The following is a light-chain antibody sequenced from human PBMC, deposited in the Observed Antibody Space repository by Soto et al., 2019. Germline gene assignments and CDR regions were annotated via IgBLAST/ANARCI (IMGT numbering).Light chain of an antibody. V-gene: IGKV3-11*01. CDR3: QQYNTWPLWT. CDR2: DTS. Sequence: EIVLTQSPATLSLSPGDRATLSCRASQSVSTYLAWYQQKPGQAPRLLIYDTSNRATGIPARFSGSGSGTDFTLTISSLGPEDFAVYYCQQYNTWPLWTFGQGTKIEI. CDR1: QSVSTY. J-gene: IGKJ1*01.